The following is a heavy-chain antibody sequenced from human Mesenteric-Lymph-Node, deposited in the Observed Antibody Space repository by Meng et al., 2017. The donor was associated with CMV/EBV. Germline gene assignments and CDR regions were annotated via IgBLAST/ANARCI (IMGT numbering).Heavy chain of an antibody. CDR1: GFTFTKYW. V-gene: IGHV3-74*01. Sequence: GESLKISCAAPGFTFTKYWMHCVRRDPGKGLVWVARFNSYETSTIYADSVKGRFTISRDNAKNTLYLQMNRLKPEDTAVYYCAQGGEATFERKTYYSGMDVWGQGTTVTVSS. D-gene: IGHD3-3*01. CDR2: FNSYETST. CDR3: AQGGEATFERKTYYSGMDV. J-gene: IGHJ6*02.